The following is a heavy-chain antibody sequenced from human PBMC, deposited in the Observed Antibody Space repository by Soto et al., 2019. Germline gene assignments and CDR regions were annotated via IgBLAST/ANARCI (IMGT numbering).Heavy chain of an antibody. D-gene: IGHD6-19*01. J-gene: IGHJ4*02. CDR2: IWYDGSNK. CDR1: GFTFSSYG. CDR3: ARGYSYTSGPDY. Sequence: QVQLVESGGGVVQPGRSLRLSCAASGFTFSSYGMHWVRQAPGKGLEWVAIIWYDGSNKYYADSVKGRFTMSRDNSQNTLYLQMNSLRVEDTAVYYCARGYSYTSGPDYWGQGTLVTVSS. V-gene: IGHV3-33*01.